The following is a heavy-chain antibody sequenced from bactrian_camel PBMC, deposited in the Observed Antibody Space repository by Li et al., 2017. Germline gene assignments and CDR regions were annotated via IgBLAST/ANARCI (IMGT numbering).Heavy chain of an antibody. Sequence: HVQLVESGGGLVRAGGSTGLSCLALGLAVGGSAMAWFRQAPGKEREGVAAIYTDGFDRLYYVDSVKGRFTISRDNAKNTLYLQMNRLKPEDTAMYYCAVTILRAYYNGGYYFTPDFTYWGQGTQVTVS. V-gene: IGHV3S54*01. CDR2: IYTDGFDRL. CDR1: GLAVGGSA. J-gene: IGHJ6*01. D-gene: IGHD2*01. CDR3: AVTILRAYYNGGYYFTPDFTY.